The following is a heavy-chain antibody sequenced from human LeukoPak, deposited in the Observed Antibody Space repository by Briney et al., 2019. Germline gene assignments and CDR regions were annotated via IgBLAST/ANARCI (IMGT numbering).Heavy chain of an antibody. CDR3: AKGFRYCSSTSCYTGRDAFDI. CDR2: ISYDGSNK. J-gene: IGHJ3*02. D-gene: IGHD2-2*02. Sequence: GGSLRLSCAASGFTFSSYGMHWVRQAPGKGLEWVAVISYDGSNKYYADSVKGRFTISRDNSKNTLYLQMNSLRAEDTAVYYCAKGFRYCSSTSCYTGRDAFDIWGQGTMVTVSS. V-gene: IGHV3-30*18. CDR1: GFTFSSYG.